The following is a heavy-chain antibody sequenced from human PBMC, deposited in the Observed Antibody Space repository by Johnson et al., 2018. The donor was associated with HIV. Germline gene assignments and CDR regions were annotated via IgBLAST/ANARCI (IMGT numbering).Heavy chain of an antibody. Sequence: QVQLVESGGGVVQPGRSLKLSCAASGFTFSSYAMHWVRQAPGKGLEWVAVISYDGANKYYADSVRGRFTISRYNSKNTLHLQMNSLRVEDTAMYYSARDRVGATAFDIWGHGTMVTVSS. CDR2: ISYDGANK. V-gene: IGHV3-30-3*01. CDR3: ARDRVGATAFDI. J-gene: IGHJ3*02. D-gene: IGHD1-26*01. CDR1: GFTFSSYA.